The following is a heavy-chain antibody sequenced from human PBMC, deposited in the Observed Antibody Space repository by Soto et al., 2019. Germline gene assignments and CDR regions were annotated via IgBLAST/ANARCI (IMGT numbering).Heavy chain of an antibody. V-gene: IGHV4-59*11. J-gene: IGHJ3*02. D-gene: IGHD2-15*01. CDR3: ARLQYTVVTALDI. CDR1: GVSIGSHS. CDR2: IYHTVNT. Sequence: LSLTCSVSGVSIGSHSWIWIRQAPGKGPELVGYIYHTVNTNYNPALKSRVTISMDTSENQLSLQLSSVTAADTAVYYCARLQYTVVTALDIWGQGTMVTVSS.